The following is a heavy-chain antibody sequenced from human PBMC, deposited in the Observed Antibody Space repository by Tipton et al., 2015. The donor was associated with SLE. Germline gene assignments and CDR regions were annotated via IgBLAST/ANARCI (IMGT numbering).Heavy chain of an antibody. CDR2: IYTSGST. D-gene: IGHD3-3*01. CDR3: AREEENDFWSGGDAFDI. V-gene: IGHV4-61*02. CDR1: GGSISSSSYY. J-gene: IGHJ3*02. Sequence: TLSLTCTVSGGSISSSSYYWGWIRQPAGKGLEWIGRIYTSGSTNYNPSLKSRVTISVDTSKNQFSLKLSSVTAADTAVYYCAREEENDFWSGGDAFDIWGQGTMVTVSS.